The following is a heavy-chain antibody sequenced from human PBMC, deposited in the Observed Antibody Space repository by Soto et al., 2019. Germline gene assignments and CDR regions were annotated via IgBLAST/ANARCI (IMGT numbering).Heavy chain of an antibody. CDR1: GGSISSYY. J-gene: IGHJ6*02. D-gene: IGHD4-17*01. V-gene: IGHV4-59*01. CDR2: IYYSGST. Sequence: PSETLSLTCTVSGGSISSYYWSWIRQPPGKGLEWIGYIYYSGSTNYNPSLKSRVTISVDTSKNQFSLKLSSVTAADTAVYYCARGHGDWYYYGMDVWGQGTTVTVSS. CDR3: ARGHGDWYYYGMDV.